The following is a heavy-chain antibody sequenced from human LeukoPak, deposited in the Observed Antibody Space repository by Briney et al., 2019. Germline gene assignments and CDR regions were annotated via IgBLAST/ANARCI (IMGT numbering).Heavy chain of an antibody. CDR3: YLLSGVTGTGSVFD. CDR1: GFIFSYYT. D-gene: IGHD6-19*01. J-gene: IGHJ4*02. Sequence: SGGSLRLSCAASGFIFSYYTMNWGRQARGKGVEWVSYICSIISTIYYAASLKGRFTISRDNAKNSLYLQMNSLRDEDTAVYYCYLLSGVTGTGSVFDWGQGTLVTVSS. V-gene: IGHV3-48*02. CDR2: ICSIISTI.